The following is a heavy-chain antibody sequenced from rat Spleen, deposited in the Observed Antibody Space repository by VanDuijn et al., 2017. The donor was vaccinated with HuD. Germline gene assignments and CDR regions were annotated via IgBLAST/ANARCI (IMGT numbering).Heavy chain of an antibody. Sequence: EVQLVESGGGLVQPGRSLKLSCAASGFTFSDYNMAWVRQAPKKGLEWVATISYDGSRTYYPDSVKGRFTISRDNAKSTLYLQMKSLRSEDTATYYCTSGYYYSSYMDVMDAWGQGASVTVSS. J-gene: IGHJ4*01. CDR2: ISYDGSRT. CDR3: TSGYYYSSYMDVMDA. D-gene: IGHD1-2*01. V-gene: IGHV5-7*01. CDR1: GFTFSDYN.